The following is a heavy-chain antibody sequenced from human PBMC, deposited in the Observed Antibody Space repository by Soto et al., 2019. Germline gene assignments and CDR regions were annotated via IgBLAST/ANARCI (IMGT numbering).Heavy chain of an antibody. CDR2: INPNSGGT. CDR3: ARAFSSSLVGYYYYGMDV. J-gene: IGHJ6*02. Sequence: ASVKVSCKASGYTFTGYYMHWVRQAPGQGLEWMGWINPNSGGTNYAQKFQGWVTMTRDTSISTAYMELSRLRSDDTAVYYCARAFSSSLVGYYYYGMDVWGQGTTVTVSS. CDR1: GYTFTGYY. V-gene: IGHV1-2*04. D-gene: IGHD6-6*01.